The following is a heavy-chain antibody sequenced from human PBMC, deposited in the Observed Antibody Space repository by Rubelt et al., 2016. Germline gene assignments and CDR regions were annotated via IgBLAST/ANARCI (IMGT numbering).Heavy chain of an antibody. CDR1: GFTFRNFA. D-gene: IGHD6-19*01. J-gene: IGHJ1*01. CDR3: ARDQSRGDGLSCFQD. Sequence: EVQLVESGGGLVQPGGSLRLSCAASGFTFRNFAMSWVRQAPGKGLEWVSGISGSGGSTYYADSVKGRFTISRDNARNSLYLQMESLRAEDTAVYYCARDQSRGDGLSCFQDWGQGTLVTVSS. V-gene: IGHV3-23*04. CDR2: ISGSGGST.